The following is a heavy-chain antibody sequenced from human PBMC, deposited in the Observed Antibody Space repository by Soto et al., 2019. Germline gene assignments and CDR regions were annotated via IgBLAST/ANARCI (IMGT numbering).Heavy chain of an antibody. V-gene: IGHV1-69*01. Sequence: QVQLVQSGDEVKKPGSSVKVSCKASGGTFSNYAVNWVRQAPGQGLEWMGGIIPIFGSADYAQKFQGRVTITADESTNSAYMELSSLRSEDTAVYYCARGGDGSGYYFVPFEYWGQGTLVTVSS. J-gene: IGHJ4*02. CDR3: ARGGDGSGYYFVPFEY. CDR1: GGTFSNYA. CDR2: IIPIFGSA. D-gene: IGHD3-22*01.